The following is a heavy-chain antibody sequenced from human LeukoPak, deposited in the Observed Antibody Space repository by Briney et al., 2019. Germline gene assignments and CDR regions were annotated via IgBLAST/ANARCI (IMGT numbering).Heavy chain of an antibody. CDR2: IYSGGST. CDR1: GFTVSSNY. Sequence: PGGSLRLCCAASGFTVSSNYISWGRQAPGKGLERVSVIYSGGSTYYADSVKGRFTISRHNSKNTLYLQMNSLRAEDTAVYYCARLTYGDYELNWFDPWGQGTLVTVSS. D-gene: IGHD4-17*01. CDR3: ARLTYGDYELNWFDP. V-gene: IGHV3-53*04. J-gene: IGHJ5*02.